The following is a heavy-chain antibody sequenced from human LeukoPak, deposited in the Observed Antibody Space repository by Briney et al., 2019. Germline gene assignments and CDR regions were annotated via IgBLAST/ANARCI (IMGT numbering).Heavy chain of an antibody. CDR2: TYYRSKWYN. CDR3: ARESYGYNFGCPYYFDY. J-gene: IGHJ4*02. D-gene: IGHD5-24*01. CDR1: GDSVSSNSAA. V-gene: IGHV6-1*01. Sequence: SQTLSLTCAISGDSVSSNSAAWHWIRQSPSRGLERLGRTYYRSKWYNDYAVSVKSRITINPDTSKTQFSLQLTSVTPEDTAVYYCARESYGYNFGCPYYFDYWGQGTLVTVSS.